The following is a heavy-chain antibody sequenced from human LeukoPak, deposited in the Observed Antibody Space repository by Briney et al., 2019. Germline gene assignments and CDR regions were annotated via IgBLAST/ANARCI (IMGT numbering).Heavy chain of an antibody. CDR2: IPGSGGST. J-gene: IGHJ4*02. D-gene: IGHD4-17*01. CDR3: AKSPDCGDFSFDY. V-gene: IGHV3-23*01. Sequence: GRSLRLSCAASVFTFSSYAMSWVRQAPGKGLEWVSAIPGSGGSTYYADSVKGRFTISRDNSKNTLYLQMSSLRAEDTAVCYCAKSPDCGDFSFDYWGQGTLVTVSS. CDR1: VFTFSSYA.